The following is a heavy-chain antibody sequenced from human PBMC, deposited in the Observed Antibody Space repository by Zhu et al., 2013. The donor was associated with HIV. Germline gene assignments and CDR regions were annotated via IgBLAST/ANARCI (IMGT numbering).Heavy chain of an antibody. CDR2: IYTGGST. CDR1: GFTVSGND. CDR3: AREQMTTVTTGDWYFDL. Sequence: EVQLGESGGGLIQPGGSLRLSCAASGFTVSGNDMTWVRQAPGKGLEWVSAIYTGGSTYYADSVKGRFTISRDNSKNTLYLQMNSLRAEDTAVYYCAREQMTTVTTGDWYFDLWGRGTLVTVSS. D-gene: IGHD4-17*01. J-gene: IGHJ2*01. V-gene: IGHV3-66*03.